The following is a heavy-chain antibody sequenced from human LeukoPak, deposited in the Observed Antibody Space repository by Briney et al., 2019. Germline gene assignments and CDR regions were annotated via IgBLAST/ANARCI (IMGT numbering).Heavy chain of an antibody. V-gene: IGHV5-51*01. Sequence: GESLKISCKGSGYSFTNYWIGWVRQMPGKGLEWMGIIYPDDSDTRYSPSFQGQVTISADKSITTAYLQWSSLKASDTAMYYCARRDSSGYYYEVDYWGQGTLVTVSS. J-gene: IGHJ4*02. CDR3: ARRDSSGYYYEVDY. CDR1: GYSFTNYW. D-gene: IGHD3-22*01. CDR2: IYPDDSDT.